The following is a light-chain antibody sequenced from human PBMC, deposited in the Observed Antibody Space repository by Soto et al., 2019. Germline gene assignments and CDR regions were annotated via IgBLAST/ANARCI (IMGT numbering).Light chain of an antibody. CDR2: GAS. J-gene: IGKJ1*01. V-gene: IGKV3-15*01. CDR3: QEYNTWPWT. CDR1: QSVSSN. Sequence: EIVLTQSPGTLSLSPGERATLSCRASQSVSSNLAWYQQKPGQAPRLFIYGASTRATGIPPRFTGSGSGTEFILTITSLQSEDSAVYYCQEYNTWPWTFGQGTKVDI.